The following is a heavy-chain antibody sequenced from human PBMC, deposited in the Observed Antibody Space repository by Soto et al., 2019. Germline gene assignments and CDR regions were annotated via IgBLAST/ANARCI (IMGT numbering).Heavy chain of an antibody. V-gene: IGHV1-69*12. CDR3: VRSWFDP. J-gene: IGHJ5*02. Sequence: QVQLVQSGAEVKKPGSSVKVSCKASGGTFSSYAISWVRQAPGQGLEWMGGIIPIFGTANYAQKFQGRVTITADECTSTAYMDLSRLSSQDVAVYYCVRSWFDPWGQGTLVTVSS. CDR1: GGTFSSYA. CDR2: IIPIFGTA. D-gene: IGHD6-6*01.